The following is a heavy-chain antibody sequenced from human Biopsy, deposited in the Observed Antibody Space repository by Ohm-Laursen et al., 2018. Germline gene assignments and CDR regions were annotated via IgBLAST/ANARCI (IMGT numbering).Heavy chain of an antibody. D-gene: IGHD1-14*01. J-gene: IGHJ5*02. Sequence: GTLSLTCTVSGGSLSSYSWSWIRQPAGKGLEWIGQIYTSGTTNYNPSLKSRVTMSVDTSKNEFSLRVSSVTAADTAVYYCARDRDRRGWFDPWGQGTLVTVSS. CDR1: GGSLSSYS. CDR2: IYTSGTT. V-gene: IGHV4-4*07. CDR3: ARDRDRRGWFDP.